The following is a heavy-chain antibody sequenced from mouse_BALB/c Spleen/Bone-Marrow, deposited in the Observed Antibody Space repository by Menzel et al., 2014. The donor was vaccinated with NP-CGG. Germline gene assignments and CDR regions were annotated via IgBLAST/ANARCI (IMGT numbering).Heavy chain of an antibody. D-gene: IGHD3-1*01. V-gene: IGHV1-9*01. Sequence: QVQLQQSGAELMKPGASVKISCKATGYTFSNYWIEWVKQRPGHGLEWIGDILPGTDTTNYNEKFKGKASFTADTASNTAYMRLSSLTYEDSAVYYCAREGLSDFFAYWGQGTLVTVSA. J-gene: IGHJ3*01. CDR1: GYTFSNYW. CDR2: ILPGTDTT. CDR3: AREGLSDFFAY.